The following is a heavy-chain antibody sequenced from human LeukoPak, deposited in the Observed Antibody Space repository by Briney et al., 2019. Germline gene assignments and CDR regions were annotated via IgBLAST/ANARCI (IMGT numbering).Heavy chain of an antibody. CDR3: AKEPLYCGGDCYEPFDC. Sequence: QPGGSLRLSCAASGFTFSSYAMSWVRQAPGKGLEWVSGISGSGGSTSYADSVKGRFTISRDNSKNTVYLQMNSLRGEDAAVYYCAKEPLYCGGDCYEPFDCWGQGTLVTVSS. V-gene: IGHV3-23*01. D-gene: IGHD2-21*02. J-gene: IGHJ4*02. CDR2: ISGSGGST. CDR1: GFTFSSYA.